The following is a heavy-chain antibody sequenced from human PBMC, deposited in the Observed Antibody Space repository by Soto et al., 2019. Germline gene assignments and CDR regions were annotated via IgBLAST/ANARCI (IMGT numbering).Heavy chain of an antibody. CDR1: GGSISSYY. Sequence: QVQLQESGPGLVKPSETLSLTCTVSGGSISSYYWSWLRPPPGKGLELIGYIYYRGSTNYNPSLKSRVTISVDTSKNQVSLKLSSVTAADTAMYYCARFNWYFDLWGRGTLVTVSS. CDR2: IYYRGST. CDR3: ARFNWYFDL. J-gene: IGHJ2*01. V-gene: IGHV4-59*01.